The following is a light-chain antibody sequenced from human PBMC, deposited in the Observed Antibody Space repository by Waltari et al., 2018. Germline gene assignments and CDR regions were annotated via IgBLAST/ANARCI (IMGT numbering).Light chain of an antibody. Sequence: QSALTQTASVSGFPGQLITISLTGISRHVGGYIYVSWYQQYPGKAPKLMIYDVSNRPSGVSNRFSGSKSGNTASLTISGLQAEDEADYYCSSYTSSSPYVFGTGTKVTVL. CDR1: SRHVGGYIY. CDR3: SSYTSSSPYV. J-gene: IGLJ1*01. CDR2: DVS. V-gene: IGLV2-14*03.